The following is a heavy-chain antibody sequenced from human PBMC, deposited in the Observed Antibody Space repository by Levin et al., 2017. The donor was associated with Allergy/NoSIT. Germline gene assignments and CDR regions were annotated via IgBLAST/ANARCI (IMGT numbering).Heavy chain of an antibody. CDR1: GGSFSDYY. CDR2: ISRSGNI. V-gene: IGHV4-34*01. D-gene: IGHD2-21*02. Sequence: RTSETLSLTCADYGGSFSDYYWSWVRQPPGKGLEWIGEISRSGNINHNPSLKSRVTLSEDTSKNQFSLKLRSVTAADTAVYYCRITYVTGREVFDYWGQGTLVTVSS. CDR3: RITYVTGREVFDY. J-gene: IGHJ4*02.